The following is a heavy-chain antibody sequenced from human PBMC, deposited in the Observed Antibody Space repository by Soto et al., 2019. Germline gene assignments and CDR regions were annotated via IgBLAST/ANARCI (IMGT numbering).Heavy chain of an antibody. V-gene: IGHV3-30-3*01. CDR3: ASLFGELLFPSFDP. CDR2: ISYDGSNK. J-gene: IGHJ5*02. D-gene: IGHD3-10*01. Sequence: HPGGSLRLSCAASGFTFSSYAMHWVRQAPGKGLEWVAVISYDGSNKYYADSVKGRFTISRDNSKNTLYLQMNSLRAEDTAVYYCASLFGELLFPSFDPWGQGTLVTVSS. CDR1: GFTFSSYA.